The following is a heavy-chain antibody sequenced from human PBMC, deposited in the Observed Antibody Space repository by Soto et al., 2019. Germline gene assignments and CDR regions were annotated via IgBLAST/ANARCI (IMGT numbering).Heavy chain of an antibody. D-gene: IGHD3-22*01. Sequence: PGGSLRLSCAASGFTFSSYAMSWVRQAPGKGLEWVSAISGSGGSTYYADSVKGRFTISRDNSKNTLYLQMNSLRAEDTAVYYCAKIYYYDSSGYYFDYWGQGTLVTVSS. J-gene: IGHJ4*02. CDR1: GFTFSSYA. CDR3: AKIYYYDSSGYYFDY. CDR2: ISGSGGST. V-gene: IGHV3-23*01.